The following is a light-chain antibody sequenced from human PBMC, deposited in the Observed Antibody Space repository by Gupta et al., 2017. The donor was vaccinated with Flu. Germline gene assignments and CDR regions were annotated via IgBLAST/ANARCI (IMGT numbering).Light chain of an antibody. CDR2: EDS. CDR3: AVWDKARSVLL. J-gene: IGLJ2*01. Sequence: QSVLPPPPSVSTAPGQKVTISCSGSSSNIGINYVSWYQQLPGAAPKLLMSEDSVRPSGIPDRFSASKSGTSATLAITGLQTGDEADYYCAVWDKARSVLLFGGGTKLTVL. CDR1: SSNIGINY. V-gene: IGLV1-51*02.